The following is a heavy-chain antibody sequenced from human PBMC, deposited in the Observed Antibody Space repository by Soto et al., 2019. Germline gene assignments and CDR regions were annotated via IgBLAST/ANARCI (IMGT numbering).Heavy chain of an antibody. CDR3: ARDYYDSSHYTTSWFDP. Sequence: PSETLSLTCTVSGDSISTYYWSWIRQSPGKGLEWIGCIYHSGSTNYNPSLNSRVTISVDTSKTQLSLKLTSVTAADTAVYYCARDYYDSSHYTTSWFDPWGQGTLVTVSS. D-gene: IGHD3-22*01. V-gene: IGHV4-4*08. CDR2: IYHSGST. CDR1: GDSISTYY. J-gene: IGHJ5*02.